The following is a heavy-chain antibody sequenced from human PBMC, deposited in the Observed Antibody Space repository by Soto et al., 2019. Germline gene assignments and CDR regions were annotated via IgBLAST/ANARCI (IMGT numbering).Heavy chain of an antibody. Sequence: SETLSLTCTVSGGSISSGGYYWSWIRQHPGKGLEWIGYIYYSGSTYYNPSLKSRFTISVDTSKNQFSLKLSSVTAADTAVYYCARHWFTPGPWMGLFDYWGQGTLVTVSS. D-gene: IGHD3-10*01. V-gene: IGHV4-31*03. CDR1: GGSISSGGYY. CDR2: IYYSGST. CDR3: ARHWFTPGPWMGLFDY. J-gene: IGHJ4*02.